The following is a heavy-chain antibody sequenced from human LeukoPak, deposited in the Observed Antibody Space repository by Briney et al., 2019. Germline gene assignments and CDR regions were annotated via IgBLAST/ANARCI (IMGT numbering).Heavy chain of an antibody. D-gene: IGHD6-13*01. V-gene: IGHV1-18*01. CDR3: ARDKSLYSSSWYPPFDY. J-gene: IGHJ4*02. CDR1: GYTFTSYG. Sequence: GASVKVSCKASGYTFTSYGISWVRQAPGQGLEWMGWISAYNGNTNYAQKLQGRVTMTTDTSTSTAYMELRSLRSDDTAVYYCARDKSLYSSSWYPPFDYWGQGTLVTVSS. CDR2: ISAYNGNT.